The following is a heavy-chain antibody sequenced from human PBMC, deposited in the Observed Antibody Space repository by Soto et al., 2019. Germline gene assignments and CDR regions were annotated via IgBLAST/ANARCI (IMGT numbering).Heavy chain of an antibody. CDR1: GVTSNNYA. J-gene: IGHJ4*02. Sequence: PGGSLRLSCAASGVTSNNYAMNWVRQARGKGLEWVATTSATGGSTYYADSVKGRFTISRDNSKNTLYLQMNGLRVQDTAVYYCAKDRVAGNFDYWGQGTQVTVSS. CDR2: TSATGGST. CDR3: AKDRVAGNFDY. V-gene: IGHV3-23*01.